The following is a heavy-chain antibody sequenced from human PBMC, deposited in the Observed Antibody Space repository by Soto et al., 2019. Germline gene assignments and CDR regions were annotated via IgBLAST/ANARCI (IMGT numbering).Heavy chain of an antibody. J-gene: IGHJ4*02. CDR1: GFTFNNYA. D-gene: IGHD3-16*01. CDR3: ARGMITFGGY. V-gene: IGHV3-30-3*01. Sequence: QVQLVESGGGVVQPGRSLRLSCAAPGFTFNNYAMYWVRQAPGKGLEWMAVISDDGINTYYADSVKGRFTISRDNSKNTLYLQMNSLRPEDTAVYYCARGMITFGGYWGQGTLVTVSS. CDR2: ISDDGINT.